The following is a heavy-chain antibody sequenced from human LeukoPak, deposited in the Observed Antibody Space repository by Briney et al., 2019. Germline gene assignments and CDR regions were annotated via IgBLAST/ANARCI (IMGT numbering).Heavy chain of an antibody. V-gene: IGHV4-59*08. CDR2: IHNSGTT. J-gene: IGHJ4*02. Sequence: PSETLSLTCAVSGGSISRYYWTWIRQPPEKGLEWIGYIHNSGTTNSNPSLKSRVTMSMDTSKNQFSLNLNSLTAADTAVYYCARWDTGYDFWGQGTLVTVSS. CDR1: GGSISRYY. CDR3: ARWDTGYDF. D-gene: IGHD5-12*01.